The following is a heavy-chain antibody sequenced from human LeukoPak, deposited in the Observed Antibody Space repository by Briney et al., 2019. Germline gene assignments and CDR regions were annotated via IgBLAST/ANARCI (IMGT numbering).Heavy chain of an antibody. V-gene: IGHV1-46*01. CDR2: INPSGGST. J-gene: IGHJ4*02. CDR3: ARPYCSSTSCSASFDY. D-gene: IGHD2-2*01. Sequence: VASVKVSCKASGYTFTSYYMHWVRQAPGQGLEWMGIINPSGGSTSYAQRFQGRVTMTRDTSTSTVYMELSSLRSEDTAVYYCARPYCSSTSCSASFDYWGQGTLVTVSS. CDR1: GYTFTSYY.